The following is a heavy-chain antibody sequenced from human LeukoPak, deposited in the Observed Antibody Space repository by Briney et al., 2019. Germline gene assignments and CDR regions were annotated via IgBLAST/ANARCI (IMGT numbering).Heavy chain of an antibody. CDR1: GFTFSSYA. V-gene: IGHV3-23*01. J-gene: IGHJ3*02. D-gene: IGHD3-10*01. CDR3: AKDPGDTYYYGSGGDAFDI. CDR2: ISGSGGST. Sequence: GGSLRLSCAASGFTFSSYAMSWVRQAPGKGLEWVSAISGSGGSTYYADSVKGRFTISRDNSKNTPYLQMNSLRAEDTAVYYCAKDPGDTYYYGSGGDAFDIWGQGTMVTVSS.